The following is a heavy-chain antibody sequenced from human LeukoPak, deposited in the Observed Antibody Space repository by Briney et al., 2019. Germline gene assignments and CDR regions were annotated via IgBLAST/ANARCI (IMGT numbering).Heavy chain of an antibody. CDR1: GFTFSSHS. D-gene: IGHD1-26*01. J-gene: IGHJ3*02. CDR3: ARDSGSYYPDAFDI. CDR2: ISSSSSYI. Sequence: PGGSLRLSCAASGFTFSSHSMNWVRQAPGKGLEWVSSISSSSSYIYYADSVKGRFTISRDNAKNSLYLQMNSLRAEDTAVYYCARDSGSYYPDAFDIWGQGTMVTVSS. V-gene: IGHV3-21*01.